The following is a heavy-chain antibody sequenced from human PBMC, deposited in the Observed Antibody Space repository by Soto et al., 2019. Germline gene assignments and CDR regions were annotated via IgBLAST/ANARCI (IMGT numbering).Heavy chain of an antibody. D-gene: IGHD3-22*01. Sequence: QVQLVESGGGVVQPGRSLRLSCAASGFTFSSYGMHWVRQAPGKGLEWVAVIWYDGSNKYYADSVKGRFTISRDNSKNTLYLQMNSLRAEDTAVYYCARGLPNTMIVVVTYWGQGTLVTVSS. J-gene: IGHJ4*02. V-gene: IGHV3-33*01. CDR1: GFTFSSYG. CDR3: ARGLPNTMIVVVTY. CDR2: IWYDGSNK.